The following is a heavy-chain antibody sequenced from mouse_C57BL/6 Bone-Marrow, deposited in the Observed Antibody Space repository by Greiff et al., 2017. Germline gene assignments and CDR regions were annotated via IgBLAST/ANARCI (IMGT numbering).Heavy chain of an antibody. V-gene: IGHV1-64*01. CDR1: GYTFTSYW. CDR3: ARYYYGSSYEWYFDV. Sequence: QVQLQQPGAELVKPGASVKLSCKASGYTFTSYWMHWVKQRPGQGLEWIGMIHPNSGSTNYNEKFKSKATLTVDKSSSTAYMQLSSLTSEDSAVYYCARYYYGSSYEWYFDVWGTGTTVTVSS. CDR2: IHPNSGST. J-gene: IGHJ1*03. D-gene: IGHD1-1*01.